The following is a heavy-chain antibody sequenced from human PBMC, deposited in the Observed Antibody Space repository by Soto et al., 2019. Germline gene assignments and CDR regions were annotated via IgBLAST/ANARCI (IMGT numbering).Heavy chain of an antibody. D-gene: IGHD2-2*01. CDR2: ISGSGGST. V-gene: IGHV3-23*01. Sequence: GGSLRLSCAASGFTFSSYAMSWVRQAPGKGLEWVSAISGSGGSTYYADSVKGRFTISRDNSKNTLYLQMNSLRAEDTAVYYCAKGPDVDCSSTSCANFDYWGQGTLVTVSS. J-gene: IGHJ4*02. CDR3: AKGPDVDCSSTSCANFDY. CDR1: GFTFSSYA.